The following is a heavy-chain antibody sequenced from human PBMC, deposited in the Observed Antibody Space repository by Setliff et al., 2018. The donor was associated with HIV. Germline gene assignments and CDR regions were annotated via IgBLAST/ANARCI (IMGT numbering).Heavy chain of an antibody. CDR2: IYTSGST. D-gene: IGHD3-3*01. CDR3: ARPSFGIGGGSIFDS. V-gene: IGHV4-4*07. J-gene: IGHJ4*02. Sequence: SETLSLTCTVSGDSISSYYWSWIRQPAGKGLEWIGRIYTSGSTNYNPSLKSRVTISIDMSKNQFSLKLSSVTAADTAMYFCARPSFGIGGGSIFDSWGQGTVVTVSS. CDR1: GDSISSYY.